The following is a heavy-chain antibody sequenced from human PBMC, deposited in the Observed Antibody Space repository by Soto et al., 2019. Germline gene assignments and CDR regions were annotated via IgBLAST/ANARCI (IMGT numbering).Heavy chain of an antibody. CDR2: TYTSGDT. Sequence: QVQLQESGPGLVKPSETLSLTCSVSGDSISSYYWSWIRQPAGKGLEWIGRTYTSGDTNYNPSLKSRVTMSVDTSKNQFSLKLSSVTAADTAVYYCAREYTETVAGPTPYYFDYWGQGTLVTVSS. D-gene: IGHD6-19*01. CDR3: AREYTETVAGPTPYYFDY. J-gene: IGHJ4*02. CDR1: GDSISSYY. V-gene: IGHV4-4*07.